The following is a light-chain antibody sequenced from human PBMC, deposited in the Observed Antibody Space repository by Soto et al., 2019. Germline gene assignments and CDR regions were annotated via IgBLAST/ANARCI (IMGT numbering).Light chain of an antibody. J-gene: IGKJ5*01. Sequence: DIQMTQSPSSLSASLGDRVTITCRASQSINRFLNWYQHQPGKAPKVLIYDASSLESGVPSRFSGSGSGTEFTLTISSLQPDDFATYYCQQYNSYSPITFGQGTRLEIK. V-gene: IGKV1-5*01. CDR2: DAS. CDR1: QSINRF. CDR3: QQYNSYSPIT.